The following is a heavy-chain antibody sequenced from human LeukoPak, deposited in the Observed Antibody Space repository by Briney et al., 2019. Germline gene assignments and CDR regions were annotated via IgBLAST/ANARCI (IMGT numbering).Heavy chain of an antibody. CDR1: GYTFTGDW. J-gene: IGHJ4*02. Sequence: GKSLKISCKASGYTFTGDWIGWVRQMPGKGLEWMGIIYPGDSDTKYNAPFQGQVTISADKSISTAYLQWGSLKASDTAMYYCARLLPFGSYYFDYWGQGTLVTVSS. CDR2: IYPGDSDT. D-gene: IGHD3-3*01. CDR3: ARLLPFGSYYFDY. V-gene: IGHV5-51*01.